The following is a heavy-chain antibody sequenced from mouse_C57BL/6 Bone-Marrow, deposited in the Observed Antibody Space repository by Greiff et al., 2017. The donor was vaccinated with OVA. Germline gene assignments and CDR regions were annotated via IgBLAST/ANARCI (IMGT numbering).Heavy chain of an antibody. J-gene: IGHJ3*01. CDR1: GYSITSGYY. Sequence: EVQLQQSGPGLVKPSQSLSLTCSVTGYSITSGYYWNWIRQFPGNKLEWMGYISYDGSNNYNPSLKNRISITRDTSKNQFFLKLNSVTTEDTATYYCARKPYDYDEFAYWGQGTLVTVSA. V-gene: IGHV3-6*01. CDR2: ISYDGSN. D-gene: IGHD2-4*01. CDR3: ARKPYDYDEFAY.